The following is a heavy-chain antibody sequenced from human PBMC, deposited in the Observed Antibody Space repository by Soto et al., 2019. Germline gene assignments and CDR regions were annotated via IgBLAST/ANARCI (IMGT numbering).Heavy chain of an antibody. CDR2: ISWNSGSI. V-gene: IGHV3-9*01. J-gene: IGHJ4*02. CDR1: GFTFDDYA. Sequence: GGSLRLSCAASGFTFDDYAMHWVRQAPGKGLEWVSGISWNSGSIGYADSVKGRFTISRDNAKNSLYLQMNSLRAEDTALYYCAKEESMITFGGVIVRRAYYFDYWGQGTLVTVSS. CDR3: AKEESMITFGGVIVRRAYYFDY. D-gene: IGHD3-16*02.